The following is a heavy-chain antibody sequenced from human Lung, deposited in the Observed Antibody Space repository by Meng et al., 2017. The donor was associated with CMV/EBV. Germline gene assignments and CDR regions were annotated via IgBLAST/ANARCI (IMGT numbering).Heavy chain of an antibody. Sequence: VQLQEAGPGLVKPSQTLSLPCTVSGGSISSGSYYWSWIRQPAGKGLEWIGRIYTSGSTNYNPSLKSRVTISVDTSKNQFSLKLSSVTAADTAVYYCASSMATITFAFDYWGQGTLVTVSS. CDR2: IYTSGST. CDR1: GGSISSGSYY. CDR3: ASSMATITFAFDY. V-gene: IGHV4-61*02. J-gene: IGHJ4*02. D-gene: IGHD5-24*01.